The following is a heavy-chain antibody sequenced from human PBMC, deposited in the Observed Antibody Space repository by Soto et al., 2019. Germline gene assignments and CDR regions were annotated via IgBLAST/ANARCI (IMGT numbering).Heavy chain of an antibody. CDR2: ISSSSSTI. Sequence: EVQLVESGGGLVQPGGSLRLSCAASGFTFSSYSMNWVRQAPGKGLEWVSYISSSSSTIYYADSVKGRFTISRDNAKNSLYLQMNSLRDEDTAVYYCARAQYCSGGSCYSGPRVYWGQGTLVTVSS. CDR1: GFTFSSYS. V-gene: IGHV3-48*02. CDR3: ARAQYCSGGSCYSGPRVY. D-gene: IGHD2-15*01. J-gene: IGHJ4*02.